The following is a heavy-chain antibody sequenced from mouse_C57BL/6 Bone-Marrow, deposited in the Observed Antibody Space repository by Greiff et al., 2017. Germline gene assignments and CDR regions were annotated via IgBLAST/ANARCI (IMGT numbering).Heavy chain of an antibody. CDR2: IYPRDGST. J-gene: IGHJ2*01. D-gene: IGHD1-1*01. CDR1: GYTFTDHT. V-gene: IGHV1-78*01. CDR3: ESPLHYYGSSYVSDY. Sequence: QVQLQQSDAELVKPGASVKISCKVSGYTFTDHTIHWMKQRPEQGLEWIGYIYPRDGSTKYNEKFKGKATLTADKSSSTAYMQLNSLTSEDSAVYCGESPLHYYGSSYVSDYGGQGTTLTVSS.